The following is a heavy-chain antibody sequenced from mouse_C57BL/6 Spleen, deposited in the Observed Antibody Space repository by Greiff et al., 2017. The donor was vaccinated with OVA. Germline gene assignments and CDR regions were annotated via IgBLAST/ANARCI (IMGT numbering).Heavy chain of an antibody. V-gene: IGHV2-5*01. J-gene: IGHJ4*01. D-gene: IGHD2-4*01. Sequence: QVLLQQSGPGLVQPSQSLSMTCTVSGFSLTSYCVHWVRQSPGQGLEWLGVIWRGGSSDYNAAFISSLSITKDNSKRQIFFKMNRLQADDTDIYDCDKNYDYDENYYAMCGWGKGASVT. CDR2: IWRGGSS. CDR3: DKNYDYDENYYAMCG. CDR1: GFSLTSYC.